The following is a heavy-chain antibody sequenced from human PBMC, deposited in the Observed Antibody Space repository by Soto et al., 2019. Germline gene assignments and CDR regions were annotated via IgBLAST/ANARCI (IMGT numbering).Heavy chain of an antibody. Sequence: GGSLRLSCAASGFTFSSYWMSWVRQAPGKGLEWVANIKQDGSEKYYVDSVKGRFTISRDNAKNSLYLQMNSQRAEDTAVYYCARSNGDILTGQYFDYWGQGTLVTVSS. CDR2: IKQDGSEK. D-gene: IGHD3-9*01. J-gene: IGHJ4*02. CDR3: ARSNGDILTGQYFDY. V-gene: IGHV3-7*03. CDR1: GFTFSSYW.